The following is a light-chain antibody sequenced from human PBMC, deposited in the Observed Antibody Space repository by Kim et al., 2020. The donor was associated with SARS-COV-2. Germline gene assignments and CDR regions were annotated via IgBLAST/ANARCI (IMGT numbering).Light chain of an antibody. CDR1: KLGDKY. Sequence: SVSQGQTASITSSGKKLGDKYACWYQQKPGQSPVLIIYQDSKRPSGIPERFSGSNSGNTATLTISGTQSMDEADDYCQAWDSSTAVFGGGTQLTVL. CDR2: QDS. CDR3: QAWDSSTAV. J-gene: IGLJ3*02. V-gene: IGLV3-1*01.